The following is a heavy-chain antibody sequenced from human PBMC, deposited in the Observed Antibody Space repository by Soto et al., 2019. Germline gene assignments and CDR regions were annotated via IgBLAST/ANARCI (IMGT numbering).Heavy chain of an antibody. Sequence: GASVKVSCKASGYTFTSYGISWVRQAPGQGLEWMGWISAYNGNTNYAQKLQGRVTMTTDTSTSTAYMELRSLRSDDTALYYCARDRGPYGSGSPNNDYWGQGTLVTVSS. CDR3: ARDRGPYGSGSPNNDY. CDR1: GYTFTSYG. J-gene: IGHJ4*02. D-gene: IGHD3-10*01. V-gene: IGHV1-18*01. CDR2: ISAYNGNT.